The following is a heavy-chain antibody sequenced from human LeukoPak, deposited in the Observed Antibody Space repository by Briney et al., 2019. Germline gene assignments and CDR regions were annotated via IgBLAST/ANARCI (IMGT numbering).Heavy chain of an antibody. Sequence: PSETLSLTCTVSGGSISSYYWSWIRQPPGKGLEWIGSIYHSGSTYYNPSLKSRVTISVDTSKNQFSLKLSSVTAADTAVYYCARGNWNDVVGYYFDYWGQGTLVTVPS. V-gene: IGHV4-38-2*02. J-gene: IGHJ4*02. CDR3: ARGNWNDVVGYYFDY. D-gene: IGHD1-1*01. CDR1: GGSISSYY. CDR2: IYHSGST.